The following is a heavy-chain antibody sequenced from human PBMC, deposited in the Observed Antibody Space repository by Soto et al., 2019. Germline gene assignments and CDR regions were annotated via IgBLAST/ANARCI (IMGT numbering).Heavy chain of an antibody. CDR2: ISYDGSNK. CDR3: ARGKPSWFDP. Sequence: GGSLRLSCAASGFTFSNAWMSWVRQAPGKGLEWVAVISYDGSNKYYADSVKGRFTISRDNSKNTLYLQMNSLRAEDTAVYYCARGKPSWFDPWGQGTLVTVSS. CDR1: GFTFSNAW. V-gene: IGHV3-30-3*01. J-gene: IGHJ5*02.